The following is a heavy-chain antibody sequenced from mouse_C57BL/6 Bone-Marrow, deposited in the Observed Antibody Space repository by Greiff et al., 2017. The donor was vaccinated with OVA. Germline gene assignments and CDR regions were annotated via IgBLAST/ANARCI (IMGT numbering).Heavy chain of an antibody. D-gene: IGHD1-1*01. CDR2: IYPRDGST. Sequence: VQGVESGPELVKPGASVKLSCKASGYTFTSYDINWVKQRPGQGLEWIGWIYPRDGSTKYNEKFKGKATLTVDTSSSTAYMELHSLTSEDSAVYFCARPLYYGSSFYAMDYWGQGTSVTVSS. J-gene: IGHJ4*01. CDR1: GYTFTSYD. CDR3: ARPLYYGSSFYAMDY. V-gene: IGHV1-85*01.